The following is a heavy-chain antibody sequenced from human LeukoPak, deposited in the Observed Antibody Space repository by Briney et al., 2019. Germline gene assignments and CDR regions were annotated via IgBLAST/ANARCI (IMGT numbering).Heavy chain of an antibody. CDR1: GYFISSGYY. J-gene: IGHJ3*02. Sequence: SETLSLTCTVSGYFISSGYYWGWIRQPPGKGLEWIGSIYHSGSTYYNPSLKSRVTISVDTSKNQFSLKLSSVTAADTAVYYCARELGYCSGGSCYGAFDIWGQGTMVTVSS. CDR2: IYHSGST. V-gene: IGHV4-38-2*02. CDR3: ARELGYCSGGSCYGAFDI. D-gene: IGHD2-15*01.